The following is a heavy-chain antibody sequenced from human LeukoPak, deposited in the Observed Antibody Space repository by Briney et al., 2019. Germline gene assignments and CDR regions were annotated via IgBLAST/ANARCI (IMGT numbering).Heavy chain of an antibody. Sequence: GGSLRLSCAASGFTFRSYWMHWVRQAPGKGLVWVSRINTDGSNTDYADSVRGRFTISRDNAKNSLYLQMNSLRAEDTAVYYCAGITIFGVVSDFDYWGQGTLVTVSS. CDR2: INTDGSNT. CDR3: AGITIFGVVSDFDY. CDR1: GFTFRSYW. V-gene: IGHV3-74*01. D-gene: IGHD3-3*01. J-gene: IGHJ4*02.